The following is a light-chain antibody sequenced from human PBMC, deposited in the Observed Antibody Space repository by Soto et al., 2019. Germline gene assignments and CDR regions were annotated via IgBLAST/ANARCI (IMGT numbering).Light chain of an antibody. CDR3: QQRRT. J-gene: IGKJ5*01. Sequence: EIVLTQSPATLSLSPGERATLSCRASQSVSSYLAWYQQKPGQAPRLLIYDASNRATGIPARFSGGGSGTDFTLTISSLEPEDFAVYYCQQRRTFGQGTRLEIK. CDR2: DAS. CDR1: QSVSSY. V-gene: IGKV3-11*01.